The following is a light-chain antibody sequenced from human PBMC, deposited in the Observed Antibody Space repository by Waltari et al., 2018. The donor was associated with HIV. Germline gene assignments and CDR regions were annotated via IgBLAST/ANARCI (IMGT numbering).Light chain of an antibody. V-gene: IGLV3-1*01. J-gene: IGLJ3*02. CDR3: QAWDSGTWV. CDR1: KLWDNY. Sequence: SYELTQPPSVSVSPGQTASITSSGAKLWDNYACWYQQKHGQSPVLVIYQDSKRPSGIPERFSGSNSGNTATLTIRGTQAMDEADYYCQAWDSGTWVFGGGTKLTVL. CDR2: QDS.